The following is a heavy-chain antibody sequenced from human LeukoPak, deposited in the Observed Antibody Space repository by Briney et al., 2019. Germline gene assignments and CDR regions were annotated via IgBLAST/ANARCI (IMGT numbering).Heavy chain of an antibody. CDR2: ISAYNGNT. V-gene: IGHV1-18*01. CDR1: GYTFTSYG. CDR3: AKDKKYSTGYYVPFDY. J-gene: IGHJ4*02. Sequence: ASVKVSCKASGYTFTSYGISWVRQAPGQGLEWMGWISAYNGNTNYAQKLQGRVTMTTDTSTSTACMELRSLRSDDTAVYYCAKDKKYSTGYYVPFDYWGQGTLVTVSS. D-gene: IGHD6-19*01.